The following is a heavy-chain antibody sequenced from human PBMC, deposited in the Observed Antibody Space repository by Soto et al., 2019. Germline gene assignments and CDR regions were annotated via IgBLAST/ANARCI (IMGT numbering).Heavy chain of an antibody. Sequence: SETLSLTCTVSGGSMSSGDYYWSWIRQPPGKGLEWIGYIYYSGSTYYNPSLKSRVTISVDTSKNQFSLKLSSVTAADTAVYYCASTSTVTTLVLDYWGQGTLVTVSS. CDR2: IYYSGST. J-gene: IGHJ4*02. V-gene: IGHV4-30-4*01. CDR3: ASTSTVTTLVLDY. D-gene: IGHD4-17*01. CDR1: GGSMSSGDYY.